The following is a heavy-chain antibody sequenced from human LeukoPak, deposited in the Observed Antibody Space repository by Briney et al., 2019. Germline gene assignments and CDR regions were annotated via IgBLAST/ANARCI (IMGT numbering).Heavy chain of an antibody. Sequence: KSSETLSLTCTVSGGSISSGSYYWSWIRQPAGKGLEWIGRIYTSGSTNYNPSLKSRVTISGDTSKNQFSLRLTSVTAADTAVYYCARISAAAVEPWGKGTTVTISS. D-gene: IGHD6-13*01. CDR1: GGSISSGSYY. J-gene: IGHJ6*04. CDR3: ARISAAAVEP. V-gene: IGHV4-61*02. CDR2: IYTSGST.